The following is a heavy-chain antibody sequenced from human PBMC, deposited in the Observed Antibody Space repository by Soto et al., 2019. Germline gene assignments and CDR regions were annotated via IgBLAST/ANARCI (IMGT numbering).Heavy chain of an antibody. CDR2: INAGTGYT. D-gene: IGHD2-21*02. Sequence: QVHLVQSGAEVRRSGASVKVSCEASGYTFTTLSMHWVRQAPGQRLEWMGYINAGTGYTKYSQNFQGRVTITRDTLASTAYMELTSLRSEDTAVYYCASQYCGDFCSAEYWGQGTLVTVSS. V-gene: IGHV1-3*01. CDR1: GYTFTTLS. J-gene: IGHJ4*02. CDR3: ASQYCGDFCSAEY.